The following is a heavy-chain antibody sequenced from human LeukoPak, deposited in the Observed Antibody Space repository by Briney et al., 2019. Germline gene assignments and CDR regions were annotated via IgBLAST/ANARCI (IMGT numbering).Heavy chain of an antibody. CDR1: GGTFTNNYA. CDR2: IIPIFGTA. J-gene: IGHJ1*01. D-gene: IGHD3-22*01. Sequence: ASVKVSCKSSGGTFTNNYAISWVRQAPGQGLEWMGGIIPIFGTANCAQKFQGRVTITADESTSTAYMELSSLRSEDTAVYYCAREEVYYDSSGYYFGAEYFQHWGQGTLVTVSS. V-gene: IGHV1-69*01. CDR3: AREEVYYDSSGYYFGAEYFQH.